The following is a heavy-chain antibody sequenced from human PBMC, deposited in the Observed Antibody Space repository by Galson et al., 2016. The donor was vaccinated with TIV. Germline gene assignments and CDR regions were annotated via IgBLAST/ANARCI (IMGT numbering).Heavy chain of an antibody. V-gene: IGHV3-9*01. Sequence: SLRLSCAASGFTFDEYAIHWVRQGPGKGLEWLSSISWNSDKKLYAASVKGRFTISRDNAKNSLSPQMNSLRPEDTAFYYCVKGAGRYSRSWYFDYWGQGALVTVSS. D-gene: IGHD1-26*01. CDR1: GFTFDEYA. J-gene: IGHJ4*02. CDR2: ISWNSDKK. CDR3: VKGAGRYSRSWYFDY.